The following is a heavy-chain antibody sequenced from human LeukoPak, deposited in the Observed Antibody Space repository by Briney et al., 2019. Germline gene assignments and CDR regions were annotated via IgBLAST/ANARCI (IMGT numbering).Heavy chain of an antibody. CDR1: GFTFDDYG. D-gene: IGHD6-13*01. Sequence: GGSLRLSCAASGFTFDDYGMSWVRQAPGKGLEWVSGINWNGVSTGYADSVKGRFTISRDNAKNSLYLQMNSLRAEDTAVYYCARWLIAAARDAFDIWGQGTMVTVSS. CDR3: ARWLIAAARDAFDI. CDR2: INWNGVST. V-gene: IGHV3-20*04. J-gene: IGHJ3*02.